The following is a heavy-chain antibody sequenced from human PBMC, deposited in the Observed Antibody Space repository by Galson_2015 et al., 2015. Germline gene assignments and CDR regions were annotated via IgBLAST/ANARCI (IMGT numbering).Heavy chain of an antibody. CDR2: INPNSGGT. CDR1: GYTFTSYG. V-gene: IGHV1-2*06. Sequence: SVKVSCKASGYTFTSYGISWVRQAPGQGLEWMGRINPNSGGTNYAQKFQGRVTMTRDTSISTAYMELSRLRSDDTAVYYCARVPAARGGIGTIDYWGQGTLVTVSS. CDR3: ARVPAARGGIGTIDY. D-gene: IGHD2-2*01. J-gene: IGHJ4*02.